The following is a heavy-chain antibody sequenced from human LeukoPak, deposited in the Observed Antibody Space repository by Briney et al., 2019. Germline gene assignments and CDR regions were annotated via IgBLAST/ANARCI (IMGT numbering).Heavy chain of an antibody. CDR3: AKGANWNSDPRVYIDH. V-gene: IGHV3-30*02. J-gene: IGHJ4*02. CDR2: KRYDGSNK. D-gene: IGHD1-7*01. CDR1: GFTFSGYG. Sequence: GGSLRLSCGASGFTFSGYGMHWVRQAPGKGLEWVPLKRYDGSNKFYADSVRGRFTISRDNSKNTLYLQMNGLRVEDTAVYYCAKGANWNSDPRVYIDHWGQGTLVTVSS.